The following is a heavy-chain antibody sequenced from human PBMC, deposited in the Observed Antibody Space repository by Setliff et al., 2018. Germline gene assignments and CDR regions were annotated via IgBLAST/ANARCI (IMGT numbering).Heavy chain of an antibody. CDR1: GGSISNYY. CDR3: ARYGTEYGDYEIPGDV. Sequence: LSLTCTVSGGSISNYYWTWIRQPPGKGLEWIGEINHSGSSNNNPSLKGRVSISVDTSKKQFYLKLTSVTAADTAVYYCARYGTEYGDYEIPGDVWGKGTTVTVSS. J-gene: IGHJ6*04. D-gene: IGHD4-17*01. V-gene: IGHV4-34*01. CDR2: INHSGSS.